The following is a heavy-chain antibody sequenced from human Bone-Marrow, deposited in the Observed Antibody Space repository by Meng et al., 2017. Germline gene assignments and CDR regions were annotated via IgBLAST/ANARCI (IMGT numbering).Heavy chain of an antibody. D-gene: IGHD6-13*01. CDR3: ARKAVAGNFDY. CDR1: GDSISRSNW. J-gene: IGHJ4*02. CDR2: IYHSGNT. V-gene: IGHV4-4*02. Sequence: QVQLQQWGAGLLKPSETLSLTCAVYGDSISRSNWWSWVRQPPGKGLEWIGEIYHSGNTNYNASLKSRVTLSIDKSKNQFSLKLSSVTAADTAVYYCARKAVAGNFDYWGQGTLVTVSS.